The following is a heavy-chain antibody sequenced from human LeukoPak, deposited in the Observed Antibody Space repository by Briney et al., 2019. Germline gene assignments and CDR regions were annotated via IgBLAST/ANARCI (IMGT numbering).Heavy chain of an antibody. CDR1: GFTFSSYG. J-gene: IGHJ4*02. D-gene: IGHD3-16*02. CDR2: IWYDGSNK. V-gene: IGHV3-33*01. Sequence: PGGSLRLSCAASGFTFSSYGMHWVRQAPGKGLEWVAVIWYDGSNKYYADSVKGRFTISRDNSKNTLYLQMNSLRAEDTAVYYCAREGELSPKYYFDYWGQGTLVTVSS. CDR3: AREGELSPKYYFDY.